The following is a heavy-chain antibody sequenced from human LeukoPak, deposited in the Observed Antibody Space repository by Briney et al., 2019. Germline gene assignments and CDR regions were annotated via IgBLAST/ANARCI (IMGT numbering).Heavy chain of an antibody. CDR3: AREPTSGREPTSGRPLDY. D-gene: IGHD5-12*01. V-gene: IGHV4-4*07. Sequence: SETLSLTCTVSGGSISGYFWTWIRQPAGKGLEWIGRIYSSGSNNYNPSLKSRVTMSLDTSKNHFSLNLTSVAAADTAVYYCAREPTSGREPTSGRPLDYWGQGTLVTVSS. CDR2: IYSSGSN. CDR1: GGSISGYF. J-gene: IGHJ4*02.